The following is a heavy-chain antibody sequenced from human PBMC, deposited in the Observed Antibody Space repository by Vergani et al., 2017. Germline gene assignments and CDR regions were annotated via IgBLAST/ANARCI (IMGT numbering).Heavy chain of an antibody. V-gene: IGHV3-33*01. CDR3: AREQLGGDAFDI. D-gene: IGHD6-6*01. J-gene: IGHJ3*02. CDR1: GFTFSSYG. Sequence: QVQLVESGGGVVQPGRSLRLSCAASGFTFSSYGMHWVRQAPGKGPEWVAVIWYDGSNKYYADSVKGRFTISRDNSKNTLYLQMNSLRAEDTAVYYCAREQLGGDAFDIWGQGTMVTVSS. CDR2: IWYDGSNK.